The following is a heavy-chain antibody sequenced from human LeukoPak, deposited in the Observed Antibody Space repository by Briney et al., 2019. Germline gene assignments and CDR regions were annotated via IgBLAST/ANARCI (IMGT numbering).Heavy chain of an antibody. CDR1: GFTFSSYA. V-gene: IGHV3-30*04. J-gene: IGHJ5*02. CDR2: ISYDGSNK. Sequence: PGRSLRLSCAASGFTFSSYAMHWVRQAPGKGLEWVAVISYDGSNKYYADSVKGRFTISRDNSKNTLYLQMNSLRAEDTAVYYCAKMVRGPLNWFDPWGQGTLVTVSS. CDR3: AKMVRGPLNWFDP. D-gene: IGHD3-10*01.